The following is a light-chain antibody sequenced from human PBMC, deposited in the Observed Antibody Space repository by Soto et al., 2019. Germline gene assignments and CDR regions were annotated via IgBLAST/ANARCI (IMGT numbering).Light chain of an antibody. V-gene: IGLV2-14*01. Sequence: QSVLTQPASVSGSPGQSITISCTGTSSDVGGYNYVSWYQQHLGKAPKLMIYVVSNRPSGVSNRFSGSKSGNTASLTISGLQAEDEADYYCSSYTSSSPYVFGAGTKVTVL. J-gene: IGLJ1*01. CDR3: SSYTSSSPYV. CDR1: SSDVGGYNY. CDR2: VVS.